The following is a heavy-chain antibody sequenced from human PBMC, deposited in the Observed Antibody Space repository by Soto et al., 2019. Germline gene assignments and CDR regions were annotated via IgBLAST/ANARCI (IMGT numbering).Heavy chain of an antibody. J-gene: IGHJ6*03. D-gene: IGHD3-3*01. CDR2: IYSGGST. V-gene: IGHV3-66*01. Sequence: EVQLVESGGGLVQPGGSLRLSCAASGFTVSSNYMSWVRQAPGKGLEWVSVIYSGGSTHYADSVKGRFTISRDNSKNTLYLQMNSLRAEDTAVYYCARAGNYDFWSGYYSPGPYYYYMDVWGKGTTVTVSS. CDR3: ARAGNYDFWSGYYSPGPYYYYMDV. CDR1: GFTVSSNY.